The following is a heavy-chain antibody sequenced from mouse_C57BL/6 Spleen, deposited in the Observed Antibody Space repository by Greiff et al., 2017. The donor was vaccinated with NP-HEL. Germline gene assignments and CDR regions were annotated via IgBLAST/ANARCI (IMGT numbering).Heavy chain of an antibody. J-gene: IGHJ4*01. CDR3: TRPHYYGGYAMDY. V-gene: IGHV1-15*01. CDR2: IDPETGGT. CDR1: GYTFTDYE. D-gene: IGHD1-2*01. Sequence: VQLQQSGAELVRPGASVTLSCTASGYTFTDYEMHWVKQTPVHGLEWIGAIDPETGGTAYTQKFKGKAILTADKSSSTAYMELRSLTSEDSAVYYCTRPHYYGGYAMDYWGQGTSVTVSS.